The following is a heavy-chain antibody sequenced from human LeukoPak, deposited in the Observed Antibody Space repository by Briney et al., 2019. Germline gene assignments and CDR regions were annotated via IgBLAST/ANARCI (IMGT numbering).Heavy chain of an antibody. CDR3: AREGGLRYFDY. V-gene: IGHV3-66*01. Sequence: GGSLRLSCAASGFTVSSNYMSWVRQAPGKGLEWVSVIYSGGSTYYADSVKGRFTISRGNSKNTLYLQMNSLRAEDTAVYYCAREGGLRYFDYWGQGTLVTVSS. D-gene: IGHD4-17*01. CDR2: IYSGGST. CDR1: GFTVSSNY. J-gene: IGHJ4*02.